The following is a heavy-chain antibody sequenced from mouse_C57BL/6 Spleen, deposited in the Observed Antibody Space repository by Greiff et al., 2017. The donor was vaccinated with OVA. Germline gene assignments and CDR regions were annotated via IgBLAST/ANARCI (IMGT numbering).Heavy chain of an antibody. Sequence: QVQLKQPGAELVKPGASVKLSCKASGYTFTSYWMHWVKQRPGQGLEWIGMIHPNSGSTNYNEKFKSKATLTVDKSSSTAYMQLSSLTSEDSAVYYCARLGITTVVATGGDYFDYWGQGTTLTVSS. CDR2: IHPNSGST. V-gene: IGHV1-64*01. D-gene: IGHD1-1*01. CDR1: GYTFTSYW. J-gene: IGHJ2*01. CDR3: ARLGITTVVATGGDYFDY.